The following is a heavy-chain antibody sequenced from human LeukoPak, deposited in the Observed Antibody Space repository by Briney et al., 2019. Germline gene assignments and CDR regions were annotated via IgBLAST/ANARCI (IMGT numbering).Heavy chain of an antibody. CDR1: SYAFTKDW. J-gene: IGHJ4*02. CDR3: VTGWRGDFYHPAHN. Sequence: GSSLQISSYGSSYAFTKDWIGWGRRPSDKDRQWMAMIYSGDCDTIYSPSFQGRVSISVDKSINHSSLQWSSLNASDTALYYCVTGWRGDFYHPAHNWGQGTLVTVSA. CDR2: IYSGDCDT. D-gene: IGHD2/OR15-2a*01. V-gene: IGHV5-51*01.